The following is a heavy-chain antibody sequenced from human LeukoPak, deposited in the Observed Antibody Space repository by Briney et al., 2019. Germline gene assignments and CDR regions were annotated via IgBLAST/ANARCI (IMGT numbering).Heavy chain of an antibody. D-gene: IGHD3-16*02. CDR1: GFTFTDYR. Sequence: GGSLRLSCEVSGFTFTDYRMSWVRQAPGKGLELVANIKQEGGEKNYVDSVKGRFTISRDNALYLQMNSLRVEDSAVYYCARISRWGDLSLYRPLDYWGRGTRITVSS. CDR3: ARISRWGDLSLYRPLDY. V-gene: IGHV3-7*01. J-gene: IGHJ4*02. CDR2: IKQEGGEK.